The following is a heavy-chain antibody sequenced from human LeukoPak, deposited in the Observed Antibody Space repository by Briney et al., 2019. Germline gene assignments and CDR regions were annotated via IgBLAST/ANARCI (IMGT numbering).Heavy chain of an antibody. J-gene: IGHJ4*02. Sequence: GASVNVSCKASGGTFSSYAISWVRQAPGQGLEWMGGIIPIFGTANYAQKFQGRVTITADESTSTAYMELSSLRSEDTAVYYCARAGYYDILTGYSPPDYWGQGTLVTVSS. D-gene: IGHD3-9*01. CDR3: ARAGYYDILTGYSPPDY. CDR1: GGTFSSYA. V-gene: IGHV1-69*01. CDR2: IIPIFGTA.